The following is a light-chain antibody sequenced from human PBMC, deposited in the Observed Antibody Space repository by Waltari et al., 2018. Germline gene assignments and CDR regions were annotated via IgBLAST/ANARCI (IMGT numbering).Light chain of an antibody. CDR2: EVT. V-gene: IGLV2-23*02. J-gene: IGLJ1*01. CDR3: CSYVGLGTYV. CDR1: SSDVGNYNL. Sequence: QSGLAQPASASGSPGQSITITCTGTSSDVGNYNLVAWYQQRPGQAPTLLIYEVTKRAPGTSDRFSASKSDNTASLSISGLQAQEDEADYYCCSYVGLGTYVFGTGTKVTV.